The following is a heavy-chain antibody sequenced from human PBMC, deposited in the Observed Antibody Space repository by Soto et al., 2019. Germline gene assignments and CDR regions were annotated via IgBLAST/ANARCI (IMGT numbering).Heavy chain of an antibody. Sequence: GGSLRLSCAASGFTFSSYSMNWVRQAPGKGLEWVSDISSSATTTSYANPVKGRFTISRDDAKNSLYLQMNSLRAEDTALYYCARAYMNSWYFDLWGRGTLVTVSS. CDR1: GFTFSSYS. J-gene: IGHJ2*01. D-gene: IGHD1-20*01. CDR3: ARAYMNSWYFDL. CDR2: ISSSATTT. V-gene: IGHV3-48*01.